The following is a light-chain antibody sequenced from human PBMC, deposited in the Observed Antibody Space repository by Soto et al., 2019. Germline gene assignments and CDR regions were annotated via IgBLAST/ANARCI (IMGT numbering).Light chain of an antibody. CDR2: SNT. Sequence: QSVLTQPPSASGTPGQRVTLSCSGSSSNIGSNNVHWYQQLPGTAPQLLIYSNTQRPSGVPDRFSGSKSGTSTSLAISGLQSEDEDDYYCAALDVSLDGYVFGTGTKVTVL. CDR1: SSNIGSNN. J-gene: IGLJ1*01. CDR3: AALDVSLDGYV. V-gene: IGLV1-44*01.